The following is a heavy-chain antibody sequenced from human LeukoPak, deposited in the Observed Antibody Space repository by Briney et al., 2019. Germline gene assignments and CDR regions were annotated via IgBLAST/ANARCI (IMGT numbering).Heavy chain of an antibody. V-gene: IGHV1-2*02. CDR3: ARHLGYCSRGTCYFDF. D-gene: IGHD2-15*01. CDR1: GYTFTGYC. Sequence: GASVKVSCKASGYTFTGYCIHWVRQAPRQGLEWMGWINPKSGGANYAQKFQGRVTMTRDTSISTAYMELSRLRSVDTAVYYCARHLGYCSRGTCYFDFWGQGTLVTVSS. J-gene: IGHJ4*02. CDR2: INPKSGGA.